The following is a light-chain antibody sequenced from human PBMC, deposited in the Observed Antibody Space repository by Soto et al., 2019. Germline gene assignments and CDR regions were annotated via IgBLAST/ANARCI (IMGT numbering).Light chain of an antibody. CDR2: DVT. CDR3: SSYVAGDILL. Sequence: QSVLTQPRSVSGSLGQSVTLSFSGTSHNFGGYNFVSWYQHPPGQAPQLIIYDVTKRPSGVPDRFSGAKSATTASLTISGLQSADEAYYYCSSYVAGDILLFGGGTQLTVL. J-gene: IGLJ2*01. V-gene: IGLV2-11*01. CDR1: SHNFGGYNF.